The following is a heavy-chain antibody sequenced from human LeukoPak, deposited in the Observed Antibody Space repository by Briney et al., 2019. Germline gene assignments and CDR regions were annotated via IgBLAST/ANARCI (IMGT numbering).Heavy chain of an antibody. J-gene: IGHJ4*02. CDR1: GGSISGYY. V-gene: IGHV4-59*01. D-gene: IGHD1-1*01. CDR2: IYYTGST. CDR3: ARSQNWYFDS. Sequence: SETLSLTCTVSGGSISGYYWNWIRQHPGKGLEWIGYIYYTGSTDYSPSLQSRATISLDTSMNLFSLRLTSVTAVDTAVYYCARSQNWYFDSWGQGTLVSVSS.